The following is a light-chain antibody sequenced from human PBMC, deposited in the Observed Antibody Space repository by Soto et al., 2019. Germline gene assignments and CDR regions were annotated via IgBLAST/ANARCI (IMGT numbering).Light chain of an antibody. V-gene: IGLV2-8*01. Sequence: QSVLTRPPSASGSPGQSVTISCTGTSSDVGGYNYVSWYQQHPGKAPKLMIYEVSKRPSGVPDRFSGSKSGNLAPLTVSGLQAEDEADYYCTSYAGSNNFFYVFGTGTKVTVL. CDR2: EVS. CDR1: SSDVGGYNY. J-gene: IGLJ1*01. CDR3: TSYAGSNNFFYV.